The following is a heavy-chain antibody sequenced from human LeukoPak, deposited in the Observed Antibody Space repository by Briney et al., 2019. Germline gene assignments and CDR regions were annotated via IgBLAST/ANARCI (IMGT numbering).Heavy chain of an antibody. D-gene: IGHD2-2*01. Sequence: PGGSLRLSCAASGFTFSDYYRSWIRQAPGKGREGVSYISSSGSTIYYADSVKGRFTISRDNTKNSLYLQMNSLRAEDTAVYYCARVLSFYYYYMDVWGKGTTVTVSS. J-gene: IGHJ6*03. CDR2: ISSSGSTI. CDR3: ARVLSFYYYYMDV. V-gene: IGHV3-11*01. CDR1: GFTFSDYY.